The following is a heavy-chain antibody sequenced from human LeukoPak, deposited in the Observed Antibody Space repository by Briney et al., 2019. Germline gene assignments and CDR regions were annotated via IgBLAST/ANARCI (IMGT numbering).Heavy chain of an antibody. CDR2: INPRDSDT. D-gene: IGHD3-16*02. V-gene: IGHV5-51*01. J-gene: IGHJ4*02. CDR3: ARQSVDGRYTFDY. Sequence: GESLKISCKVSGYSFTSYWIGWVRQMPGKGLEWMGIINPRDSDTKYSPSFQGQVTISVDKSFSTAYLQWSSLKASDTAMYYCARQSVDGRYTFDYWGQGTLVTVSS. CDR1: GYSFTSYW.